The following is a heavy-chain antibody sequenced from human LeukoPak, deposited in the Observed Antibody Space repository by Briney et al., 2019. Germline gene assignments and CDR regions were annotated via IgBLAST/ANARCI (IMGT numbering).Heavy chain of an antibody. CDR3: ARRLSRGPDNWFDP. CDR2: INPNSGGT. Sequence: ASVKVSCKASGYTFTGYYMHWVRRAPGQGLEWMGWINPNSGGTNYAQKFQGRVTMTRDTSISTAYMELSRLRSDDTAVYYCARRLSRGPDNWFDPWGQGTLVTVSS. CDR1: GYTFTGYY. V-gene: IGHV1-2*02. J-gene: IGHJ5*02. D-gene: IGHD2-2*01.